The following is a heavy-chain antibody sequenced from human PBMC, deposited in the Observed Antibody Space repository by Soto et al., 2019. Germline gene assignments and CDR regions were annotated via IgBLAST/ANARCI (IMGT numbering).Heavy chain of an antibody. Sequence: QVQLVQSGAEVKKPGASVKVSCKASGYTFTSYGISWVRQAPGQGLEWMGWISAYNGNTNYAQKLQGRVTMTTDTSTITAYMELRSLRSDDTAVYYCARDSSDDYYDSSGPDYWGQGTLVTVSS. J-gene: IGHJ4*02. CDR2: ISAYNGNT. V-gene: IGHV1-18*01. CDR3: ARDSSDDYYDSSGPDY. CDR1: GYTFTSYG. D-gene: IGHD3-22*01.